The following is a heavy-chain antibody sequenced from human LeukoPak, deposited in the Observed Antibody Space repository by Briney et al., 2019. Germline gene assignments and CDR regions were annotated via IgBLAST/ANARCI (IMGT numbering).Heavy chain of an antibody. CDR1: GDSVSNNDGG. V-gene: IGHV6-1*01. Sequence: SQTLSLTCAISGDSVSNNDGGWNWIRQSPSRGLEWLGRTYYNSKWYNDYAVSVKSRMTINPDTSKNQFSLKLSSVTAADTAVYYCARLPRVDIVATIRGGDWFDPWGQGTLVTVSS. CDR2: TYYNSKWYN. J-gene: IGHJ5*02. CDR3: ARLPRVDIVATIRGGDWFDP. D-gene: IGHD5-12*01.